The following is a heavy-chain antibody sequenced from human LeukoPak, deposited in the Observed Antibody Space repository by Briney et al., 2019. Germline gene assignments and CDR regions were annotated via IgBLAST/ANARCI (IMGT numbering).Heavy chain of an antibody. CDR3: ARHYGP. J-gene: IGHJ5*02. V-gene: IGHV4-59*08. D-gene: IGHD4-17*01. Sequence: SETLSLTCTVSGGSINYYYWMWIRQPPGKGLEWIGYIYYSGGTHYKPSLKSRVTMLVDTSKNQFSLKLTAVTAADTAVYYCARHYGPWGQGTLVTVSS. CDR2: IYYSGGT. CDR1: GGSINYYY.